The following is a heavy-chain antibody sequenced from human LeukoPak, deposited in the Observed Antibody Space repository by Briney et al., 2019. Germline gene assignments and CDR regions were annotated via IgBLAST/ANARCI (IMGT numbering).Heavy chain of an antibody. CDR2: IYYSGST. V-gene: IGHV4-59*01. D-gene: IGHD3-10*01. CDR1: GGSISSYY. J-gene: IGHJ3*02. Sequence: PSETLSLTCTVSGGSISSYYWSWIRQPPGKGLEWIGYIYYSGSTNYNPSLKSRVTISVDTSKNQFSLMLSSVTAADTAVYYCARSSTFYFGNLDIWGQGTVVTVSS. CDR3: ARSSTFYFGNLDI.